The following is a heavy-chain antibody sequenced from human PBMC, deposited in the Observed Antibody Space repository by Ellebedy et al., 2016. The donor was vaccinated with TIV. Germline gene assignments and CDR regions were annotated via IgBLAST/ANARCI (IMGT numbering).Heavy chain of an antibody. Sequence: MPSETLSLTCTVSGGSISSGGYYWSWIRQHPGKGLEWIGYIYYSGSTYCNPSLKSRVTISVDMSKNQFSLKLSSVTGADTAVYYCARDEGRRLPPRPRCFDPWGQGTLVTVSS. CDR2: IYYSGST. V-gene: IGHV4-31*03. CDR3: ARDEGRRLPPRPRCFDP. D-gene: IGHD6-6*01. J-gene: IGHJ5*02. CDR1: GGSISSGGYY.